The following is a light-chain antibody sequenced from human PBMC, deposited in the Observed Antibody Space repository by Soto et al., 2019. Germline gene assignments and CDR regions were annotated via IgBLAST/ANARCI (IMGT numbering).Light chain of an antibody. CDR2: AAS. Sequence: DIQMTQSPSSLSASVGDRVTITCRASQGISNYLAWYQQIPGKVPKLLISAASTLQSGVPSRFSGSVYVTDFTLTISSLQPEDVATYYCQKYTNVPAFGGGTKVEIK. CDR1: QGISNY. V-gene: IGKV1-27*01. J-gene: IGKJ4*01. CDR3: QKYTNVPA.